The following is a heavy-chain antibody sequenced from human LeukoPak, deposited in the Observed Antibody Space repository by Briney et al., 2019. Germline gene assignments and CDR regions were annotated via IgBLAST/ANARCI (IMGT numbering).Heavy chain of an antibody. CDR3: ARPDGSGTYAFAV. J-gene: IGHJ3*01. Sequence: GESLKISCQGSGYTFTNYWIGWVRQMPGKGLGWMWFIFPRDSDTTYSPSLQGQVTISAAKSINTACLQWRSLKASEPAMYYCARPDGSGTYAFAVWGQGTMVTVS. CDR1: GYTFTNYW. CDR2: IFPRDSDT. V-gene: IGHV5-51*01. D-gene: IGHD3-10*01.